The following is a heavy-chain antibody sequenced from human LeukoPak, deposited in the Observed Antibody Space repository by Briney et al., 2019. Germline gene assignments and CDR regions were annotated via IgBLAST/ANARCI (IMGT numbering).Heavy chain of an antibody. CDR1: GFTFSSYA. Sequence: GGSLRLSCAASGFTFSSYAMSWARQAPGKGLEWVSGISGSGGSTHYADSVKGRFTISRDNSKNTLYLQMNSLRAEDTAVYYCAKDRRGCTSTSCYYRFDYWGQGTLVTVSS. D-gene: IGHD2-2*01. CDR3: AKDRRGCTSTSCYYRFDY. CDR2: ISGSGGST. V-gene: IGHV3-23*01. J-gene: IGHJ4*02.